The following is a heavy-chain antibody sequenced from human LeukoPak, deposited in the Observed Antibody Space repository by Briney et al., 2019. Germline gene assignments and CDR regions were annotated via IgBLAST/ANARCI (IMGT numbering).Heavy chain of an antibody. J-gene: IGHJ6*02. D-gene: IGHD4-23*01. CDR2: IWYDGSNK. V-gene: IGHV3-33*01. CDR3: ARESVVTPQGYYGMDV. CDR1: GFTFSSYG. Sequence: GGSLRLSCAASGFTFSSYGMNWVRQAPGKGLEWVAVIWYDGSNKYYADSVKGRFTISRDNSKNTLYLQMNSLRAEDTAVYYCARESVVTPQGYYGMDVWGQGTTVTVSS.